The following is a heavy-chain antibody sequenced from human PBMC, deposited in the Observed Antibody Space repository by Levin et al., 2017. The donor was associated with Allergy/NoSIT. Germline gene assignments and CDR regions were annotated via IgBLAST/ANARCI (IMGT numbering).Heavy chain of an antibody. CDR2: ISSSSSYI. CDR3: ARQPRAPGLVWSPSHWYFDL. V-gene: IGHV3-21*01. CDR1: GFTFSSYS. D-gene: IGHD3/OR15-3a*01. Sequence: GESLKISCAASGFTFSSYSMNWVRQAPGKGLEWVSSISSSSSYIYYADSVKGRFTISRDNAKNSLYLQMNSLRAEDTAVYYCARQPRAPGLVWSPSHWYFDLWGRGTLVTVSS. J-gene: IGHJ2*01.